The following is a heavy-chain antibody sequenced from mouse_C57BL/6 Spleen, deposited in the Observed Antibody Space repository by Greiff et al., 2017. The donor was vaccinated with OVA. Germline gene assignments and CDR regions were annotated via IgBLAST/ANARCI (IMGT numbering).Heavy chain of an antibody. Sequence: QVQLQQPGTELVKPGASVKLSCKASGYTFTSYWMHWVTQRPGQGLEWIGNINPSNGGPNYNEKFKSKATLTVDKSSSTAYMQLSSLTSADSAVYYFARGYYGSSLYAMDYWGQGTSVTVSS. V-gene: IGHV1-53*01. CDR2: INPSNGGP. CDR3: ARGYYGSSLYAMDY. J-gene: IGHJ4*01. D-gene: IGHD1-1*01. CDR1: GYTFTSYW.